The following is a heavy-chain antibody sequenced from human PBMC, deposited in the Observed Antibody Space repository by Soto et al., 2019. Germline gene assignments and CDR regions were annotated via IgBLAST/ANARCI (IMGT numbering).Heavy chain of an antibody. CDR1: GFTVSSNY. D-gene: IGHD3-16*02. CDR3: ARAGLKDYIWGSYRPWYFDY. Sequence: EVQLVESGGGLVQPGGSLRLSCAASGFTVSSNYMIWVRQAPGKGLEWVSVIYSGGSTYYADSVKGRFTISRDNSKNTLYLQMNSLRAEDTAVYYCARAGLKDYIWGSYRPWYFDYWGQGTLVTVSS. CDR2: IYSGGST. J-gene: IGHJ4*02. V-gene: IGHV3-66*01.